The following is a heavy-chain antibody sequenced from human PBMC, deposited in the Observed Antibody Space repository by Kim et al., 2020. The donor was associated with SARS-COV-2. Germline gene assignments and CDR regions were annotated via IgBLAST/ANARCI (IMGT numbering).Heavy chain of an antibody. CDR3: ARSPYYDILTGYYPEPYYFDH. CDR2: INPSSGGT. CDR1: GYTFTGYY. J-gene: IGHJ4*02. D-gene: IGHD3-9*01. Sequence: ASVKVSCKASGYTFTGYYMHWVRQAPGQGLEWMGRINPSSGGTNYAQKFQGRVTMTRDTSISTAYMELSRLRSDDTAVYYCARSPYYDILTGYYPEPYYFDHWGQGTLVTVSS. V-gene: IGHV1-2*06.